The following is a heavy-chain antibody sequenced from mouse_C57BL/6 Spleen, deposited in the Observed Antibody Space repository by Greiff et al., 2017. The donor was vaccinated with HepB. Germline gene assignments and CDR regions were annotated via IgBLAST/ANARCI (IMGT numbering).Heavy chain of an antibody. Sequence: QVQLQQPGAELVKPGASVKLSCKASGYTFTSYWMQWVKQRPGQGLEWIGEIDPSDSYTNYNQKFKGKATLTVDTSSSTAYMQLSSLTSEDSAGYYCARKGGKGYWGQGTTLTVSS. V-gene: IGHV1-50*01. CDR1: GYTFTSYW. CDR3: ARKGGKGY. CDR2: IDPSDSYT. D-gene: IGHD1-1*01. J-gene: IGHJ2*01.